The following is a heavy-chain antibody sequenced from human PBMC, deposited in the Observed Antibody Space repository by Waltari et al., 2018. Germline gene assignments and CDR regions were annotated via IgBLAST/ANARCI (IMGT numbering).Heavy chain of an antibody. CDR3: ASAGVGGGIDY. J-gene: IGHJ4*02. CDR2: IRYDGSNK. Sequence: QVQLVESGGGVVQPVGSLRLSCAASGFTFSSYGMHWVRQAPGKGLEWVAFIRYDGSNKYYADSVKGRFTISRDNSKNTLYLQMNSLRAEDTAVYYCASAGVGGGIDYWGQGTLVTVSS. D-gene: IGHD3-10*01. V-gene: IGHV3-30*02. CDR1: GFTFSSYG.